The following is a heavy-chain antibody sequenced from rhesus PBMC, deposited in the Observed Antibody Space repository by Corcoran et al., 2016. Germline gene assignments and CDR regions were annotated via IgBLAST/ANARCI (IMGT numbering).Heavy chain of an antibody. CDR3: ASLAAAGY. Sequence: QLQLQESGPGLVKPSETLSLTCAVSGGSISSSNWWSWIRQSPGKGLEWIGYIYGGSGSTSYNPSRKSRVTISRDTSKNQFSLKLSSVTAADTAVYYCASLAAAGYWGQGVLVTVSS. CDR2: IYGGSGST. J-gene: IGHJ4*01. D-gene: IGHD6-25*01. V-gene: IGHV4S7*01. CDR1: GGSISSSNW.